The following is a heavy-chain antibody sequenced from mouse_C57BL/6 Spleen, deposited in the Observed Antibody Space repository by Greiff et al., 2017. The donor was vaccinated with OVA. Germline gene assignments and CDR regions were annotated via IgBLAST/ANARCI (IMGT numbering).Heavy chain of an antibody. CDR3: ARYYGSSYRYFDV. CDR1: GYSFTGYY. CDR2: INPSTGGT. D-gene: IGHD1-1*01. J-gene: IGHJ1*03. Sequence: VQLQQSGPELVKPGASVKISCKASGYSFTGYYMNWVKQSPEKSLEWIGEINPSTGGTTYNQKFKAKGTLTVDKSSSTAYMQLKSLTSEDSAVYYCARYYGSSYRYFDVWGTGTTVTVSS. V-gene: IGHV1-42*01.